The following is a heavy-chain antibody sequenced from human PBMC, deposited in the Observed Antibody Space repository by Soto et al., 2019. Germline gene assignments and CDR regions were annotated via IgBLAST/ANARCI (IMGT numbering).Heavy chain of an antibody. CDR2: ISGSGGST. Sequence: GGSLRLSCAASGFTFSSYAMSWVRQAPGKGLEWVSAISGSGGSTYYADSVKGRFTISRDNSKNTLYLQMNSLRAEDTAVYYCAKDREISVVVTATPFDYWGQGTLVTVSS. D-gene: IGHD2-21*02. V-gene: IGHV3-23*01. CDR3: AKDREISVVVTATPFDY. CDR1: GFTFSSYA. J-gene: IGHJ4*02.